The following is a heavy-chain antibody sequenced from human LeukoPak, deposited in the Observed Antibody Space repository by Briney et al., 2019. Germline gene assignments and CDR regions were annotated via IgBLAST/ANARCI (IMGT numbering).Heavy chain of an antibody. J-gene: IGHJ4*02. D-gene: IGHD3-22*01. CDR2: IYYSGST. CDR1: GGSISRYY. Sequence: SETLSLTCTVYGGSISRYYWSWVRQPPGKGLEWIGYIYYSGSTNYNPSLMSRVTISVDTSKNQFSLKVSTVTAADTAVYYCARGGYSGYYYYFDYWGQGTLVTVFS. V-gene: IGHV4-59*01. CDR3: ARGGYSGYYYYFDY.